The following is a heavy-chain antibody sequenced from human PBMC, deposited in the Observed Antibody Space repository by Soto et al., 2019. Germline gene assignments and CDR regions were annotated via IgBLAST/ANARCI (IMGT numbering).Heavy chain of an antibody. CDR3: ARAGSFRPDAFDI. J-gene: IGHJ3*02. D-gene: IGHD3-10*01. CDR2: INHSGST. CDR1: GGSFSGYY. V-gene: IGHV4-34*01. Sequence: SETLSLTCAVYGGSFSGYYWGWIRQPPGKGLEWIGEINHSGSTNYNPSLKSRVTISVDTSKNQFSLKLSSVTAADTAVYYCARAGSFRPDAFDIWGQGTMVTVSS.